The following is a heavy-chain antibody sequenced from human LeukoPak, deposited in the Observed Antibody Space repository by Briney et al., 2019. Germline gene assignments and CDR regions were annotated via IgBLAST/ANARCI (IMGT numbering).Heavy chain of an antibody. CDR1: GFTISTYA. J-gene: IGHJ4*02. D-gene: IGHD2-8*01. V-gene: IGHV3-30*04. CDR2: ISDDGRHN. CDR3: ARVYLERLTAGYFDH. Sequence: GSLRLSCAASGFTISTYAMNWVRQAPGKGLEWVAVISDDGRHNYYADSVKGRFTISRNNSKSTLYLQMNSLRDDDSAAYFCARVYLERLTAGYFDHWGQGTQVTV.